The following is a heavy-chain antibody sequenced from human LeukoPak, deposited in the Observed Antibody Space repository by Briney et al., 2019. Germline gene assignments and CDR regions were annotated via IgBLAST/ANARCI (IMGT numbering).Heavy chain of an antibody. Sequence: PGGSLRLSCAASGFTFSDYYMSWIRQAPGKGLEWVSYISSSGSTIYYADSVKGRFTLSRDNAKNSLYLQMNSLRAEDTAVYYCAGYVVVAATDYSWFDPWGQGTLVTVSS. CDR1: GFTFSDYY. V-gene: IGHV3-11*04. CDR2: ISSSGSTI. CDR3: AGYVVVAATDYSWFDP. J-gene: IGHJ5*02. D-gene: IGHD2-15*01.